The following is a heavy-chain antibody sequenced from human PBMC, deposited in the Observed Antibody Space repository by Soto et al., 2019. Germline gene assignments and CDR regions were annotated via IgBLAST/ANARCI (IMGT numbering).Heavy chain of an antibody. V-gene: IGHV1-69*01. CDR3: ARVTCMVRGVIDNGVDP. CDR1: GGTFSSYA. J-gene: IGHJ5*02. D-gene: IGHD3-10*01. Sequence: QVPLVQSGAEVKKPGSSVTVSCKASGGTFSSYAIHWVRQAPGQGLEWMGGIIPMYGPAKYAKRFQGRVTITPDESTTTLYKELTSRTSQDTAVYYCARVTCMVRGVIDNGVDPGGHRPRVTVSS. CDR2: IIPMYGPA.